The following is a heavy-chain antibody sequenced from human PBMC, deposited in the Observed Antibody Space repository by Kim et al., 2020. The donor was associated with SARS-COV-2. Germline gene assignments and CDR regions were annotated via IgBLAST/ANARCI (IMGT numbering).Heavy chain of an antibody. CDR3: ARDSRRITMVRGVIITSAGGMDV. V-gene: IGHV3-11*01. Sequence: GGSLRLSCAASGFTFSDYYMSWIRQAPGKGLEWVSYISSSGSTIYYADSVKGRFTISRDNAKNSLYLQMNSLRAEDTAVYYCARDSRRITMVRGVIITSAGGMDVWGQGTTVTVSS. D-gene: IGHD3-10*01. CDR2: ISSSGSTI. J-gene: IGHJ6*02. CDR1: GFTFSDYY.